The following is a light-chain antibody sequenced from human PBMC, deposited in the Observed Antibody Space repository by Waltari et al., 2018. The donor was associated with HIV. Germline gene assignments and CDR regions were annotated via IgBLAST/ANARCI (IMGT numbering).Light chain of an antibody. CDR1: SSDVGGYNS. CDR2: EVI. J-gene: IGLJ3*02. Sequence: QSALTQPASVSGSPGPSLTIPCTGISSDVGGYNSVPWYQHHPGKAPKLLISEVINRPPGVSNRFSAAKSGNTASLTISGLQPEDEADYYCTSYTSGSTLVMFGGGTKLTVL. V-gene: IGLV2-14*01. CDR3: TSYTSGSTLVM.